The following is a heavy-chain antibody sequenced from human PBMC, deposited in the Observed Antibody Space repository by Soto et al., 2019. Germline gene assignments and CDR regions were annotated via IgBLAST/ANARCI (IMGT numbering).Heavy chain of an antibody. D-gene: IGHD1-1*01. CDR2: IWFDGSKD. J-gene: IGHJ4*02. CDR3: AKRATGTYFDY. Sequence: PGGSLRLSCVASGFTFRSYGIHWVRQAPGKGLEWVAVIWFDGSKDYYADSLKGRVTISRDDSKNTVYLQMNSLRAEDTAVYYCAKRATGTYFDYWGQGTLVTVSS. V-gene: IGHV3-33*06. CDR1: GFTFRSYG.